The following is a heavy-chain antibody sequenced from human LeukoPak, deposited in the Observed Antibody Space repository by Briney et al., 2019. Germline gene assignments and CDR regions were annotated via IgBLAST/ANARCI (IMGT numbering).Heavy chain of an antibody. CDR2: ISYDGSNK. CDR1: GFTFSSYA. CDR3: AKELIRRWYHGSFDY. J-gene: IGHJ4*02. V-gene: IGHV3-30-3*01. D-gene: IGHD4-23*01. Sequence: TGGSLRLSCAASGFTFSSYAMHWVRQAPGKGLEWVAVISYDGSNKYYADSVKGRFTISRDNSKNTLYLQMNSLRAEDTAVYYCAKELIRRWYHGSFDYWGQGTLVTVSS.